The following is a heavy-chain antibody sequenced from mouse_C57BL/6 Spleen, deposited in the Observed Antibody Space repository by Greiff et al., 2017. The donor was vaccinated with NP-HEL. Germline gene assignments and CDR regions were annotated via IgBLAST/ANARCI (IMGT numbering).Heavy chain of an antibody. V-gene: IGHV10-1*01. CDR2: IRSKSNNYAT. Sequence: EVQGVESGGGLVQPKGSLKLSCAASGFSFNTYAMNWVRQAPGKGLEWVARIRSKSNNYATYYADSVKDRFTISRDDSESMLYLQMNNLKTEDTAMYYCVREQRANYYGSSYGYWYFDVWGTGTTVTVSS. CDR3: VREQRANYYGSSYGYWYFDV. J-gene: IGHJ1*03. CDR1: GFSFNTYA. D-gene: IGHD1-1*01.